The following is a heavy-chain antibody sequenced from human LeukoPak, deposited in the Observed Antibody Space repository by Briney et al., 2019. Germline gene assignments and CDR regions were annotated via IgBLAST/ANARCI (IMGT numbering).Heavy chain of an antibody. CDR3: AKGGRGAYYYYYMDA. V-gene: IGHV3-23*01. J-gene: IGHJ6*03. CDR2: ISGSGGST. D-gene: IGHD2-15*01. Sequence: GGSLRLSCAASGFTFSSYAMSWVRQAPGKGLEWVSAISGSGGSTYYADSVKGRFTISRDNSKNTLYLQMNSLRAEDTAVYYCAKGGRGAYYYYYMDAWGKGTTVTVSS. CDR1: GFTFSSYA.